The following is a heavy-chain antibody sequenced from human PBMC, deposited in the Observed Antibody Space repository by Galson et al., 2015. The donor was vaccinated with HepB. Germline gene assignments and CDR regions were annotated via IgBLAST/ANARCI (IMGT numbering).Heavy chain of an antibody. CDR1: GFIFSNYA. CDR3: AKGRGWYTGFDS. D-gene: IGHD6-19*01. J-gene: IGHJ4*02. CDR2: ISDDTYGT. Sequence: SLRLSCAGSGFIFSNYALSWVRQAPGKGLQWVSGISDDTYGTYYADSVKGRFTISRDNSNSRLYLQMTSVTADDTATYYCAKGRGWYTGFDSWGQGAQVTGSS. V-gene: IGHV3-23*01.